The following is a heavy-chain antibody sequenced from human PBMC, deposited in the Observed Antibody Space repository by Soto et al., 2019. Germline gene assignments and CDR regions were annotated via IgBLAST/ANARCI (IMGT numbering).Heavy chain of an antibody. CDR2: ISGSGGST. Sequence: EVQLLESGGGLVQPGGSLRLSCAASGFTFSSYAMSWVRQAPGKGLEWVSAISGSGGSTYYADSVKGRFTISRDNSKNTLYQQMNSLRAEETAVYYCAKESRITMIVVVTSLASWGQGTLVTVSS. CDR3: AKESRITMIVVVTSLAS. J-gene: IGHJ1*01. V-gene: IGHV3-23*01. CDR1: GFTFSSYA. D-gene: IGHD3-22*01.